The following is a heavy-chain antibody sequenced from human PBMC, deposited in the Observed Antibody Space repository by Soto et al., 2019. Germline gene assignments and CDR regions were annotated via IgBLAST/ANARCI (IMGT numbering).Heavy chain of an antibody. J-gene: IGHJ5*02. CDR2: IYATGTT. V-gene: IGHV4-4*07. CDR3: VRDGTKTLRDWFDT. Sequence: SETLSLTCTVSCASISGFYWSWIRKSAGKGLEWIGRIYATGTTDYNPSLKSRVMMSVDTSKKQFSLKLRSVTAADTAVYYCVRDGTKTLRDWFDTWGQGISVTISS. D-gene: IGHD1-1*01. CDR1: CASISGFY.